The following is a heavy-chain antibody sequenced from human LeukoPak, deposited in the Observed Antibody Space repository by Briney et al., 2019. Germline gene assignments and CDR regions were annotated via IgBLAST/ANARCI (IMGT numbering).Heavy chain of an antibody. CDR1: GGSISSYY. CDR2: IYYSGST. CDR3: ARYHKIYCSGGSCYSSKYYFDY. V-gene: IGHV4-59*01. D-gene: IGHD2-15*01. J-gene: IGHJ4*02. Sequence: PSETLSLTCTVSGGSISSYYWSWIRQPPGKGLEWIGYIYYSGSTNYNPSLKSRATISVDTSKNQFSLKLSSVTAADTAVYYCARYHKIYCSGGSCYSSKYYFDYWGQGTLVTVSS.